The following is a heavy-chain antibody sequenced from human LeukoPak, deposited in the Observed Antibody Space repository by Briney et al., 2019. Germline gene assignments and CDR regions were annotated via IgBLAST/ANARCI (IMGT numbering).Heavy chain of an antibody. D-gene: IGHD2-15*01. CDR1: GFTFSSYA. CDR3: AKSAGYCSGGSCYDYYYMDV. Sequence: GGSLRLSCAASGFTFSSYAMSWVRQAPGKGLEWVSAISGSGGSTYYADSVKGRFTISRDNSKNTLYPQMNSLRAEDTAVYYCAKSAGYCSGGSCYDYYYMDVWGKGTTVTVSS. V-gene: IGHV3-23*01. J-gene: IGHJ6*03. CDR2: ISGSGGST.